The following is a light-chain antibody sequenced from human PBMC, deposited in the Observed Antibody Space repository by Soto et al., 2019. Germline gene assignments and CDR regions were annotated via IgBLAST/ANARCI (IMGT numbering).Light chain of an antibody. J-gene: IGKJ5*01. CDR2: DAS. Sequence: IQMTQSPSSLSASVGDRVAITCQASQNINNYLNWYQQKPGRAPKRLIYDASNLEAGVPSRFRGSGSGTDFTFTISRLQPEDIATYYCQQYENLPTFGQGTRLEIK. CDR3: QQYENLPT. CDR1: QNINNY. V-gene: IGKV1-33*01.